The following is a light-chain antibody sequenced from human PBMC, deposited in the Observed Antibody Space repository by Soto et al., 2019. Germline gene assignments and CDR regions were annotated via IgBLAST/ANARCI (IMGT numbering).Light chain of an antibody. CDR1: QSLLHSNGYNY. CDR3: MQALQTPPT. CDR2: LGS. V-gene: IGKV2-28*01. J-gene: IGKJ2*01. Sequence: DIVMTQSPLSLPVTPGEPASISCRSSQSLLHSNGYNYLDRYLQKPGQSPQLLIYLGSNRASGVHDRFSGSGSGTDFTLKISRVEAEDVGVYYCMQALQTPPTFGQGTKLEIK.